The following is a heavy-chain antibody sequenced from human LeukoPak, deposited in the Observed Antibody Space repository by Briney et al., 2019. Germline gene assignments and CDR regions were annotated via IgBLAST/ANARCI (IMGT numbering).Heavy chain of an antibody. CDR1: GFTFSSYG. Sequence: GGSLRLSCAASGFTFSSYGMHWVRQAPGKGLEWVSVISYDGSNKNYADSVKGRFTISRDNSKNTLYLQMNSLRADDTAVYYCAKRMGPSIAAADLDYWGQGTLVSVSS. V-gene: IGHV3-30*18. CDR2: ISYDGSNK. J-gene: IGHJ4*02. D-gene: IGHD6-13*01. CDR3: AKRMGPSIAAADLDY.